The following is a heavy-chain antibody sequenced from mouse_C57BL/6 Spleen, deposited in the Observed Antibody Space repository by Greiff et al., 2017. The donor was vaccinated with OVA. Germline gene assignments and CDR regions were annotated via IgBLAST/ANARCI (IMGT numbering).Heavy chain of an antibody. D-gene: IGHD1-1*01. V-gene: IGHV1-82*01. Sequence: QVQLQQSGPELVKPGASVKISCKASGYAFSSSCMNWVKQRPGQGLEWIGRIYPGDGDTNYNGKFKGKATLTADKSSSTAYMQLSSLTSEDSAVYFCARSHYGSSAWFAYWGQGTLVTVSA. CDR1: GYAFSSSC. J-gene: IGHJ3*01. CDR2: IYPGDGDT. CDR3: ARSHYGSSAWFAY.